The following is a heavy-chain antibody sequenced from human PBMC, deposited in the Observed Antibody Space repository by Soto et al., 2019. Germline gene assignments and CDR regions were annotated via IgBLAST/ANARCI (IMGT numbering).Heavy chain of an antibody. V-gene: IGHV4-59*01. CDR1: GGSISSYY. Sequence: PSETLSLTCTVSGGSISSYYWSWIRQPPGKGLEWIGYIYYSGSTNYNPSLKSRVTISVDTSKNQFSLKLSSVTAADTAVYYCARFEYDFWSGYYRYWGQGTLVTVSS. D-gene: IGHD3-3*01. CDR3: ARFEYDFWSGYYRY. CDR2: IYYSGST. J-gene: IGHJ4*02.